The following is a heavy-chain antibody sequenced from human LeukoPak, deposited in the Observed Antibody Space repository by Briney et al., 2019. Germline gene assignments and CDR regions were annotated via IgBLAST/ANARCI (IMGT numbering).Heavy chain of an antibody. V-gene: IGHV3-23*01. Sequence: PGGSLRLSCAASGFTFSSYAMSWVRQAPGKGLEWVSGISGSTYYADSVKGRFTISRDNSKNTLYLQMNSLRAEDTAVYYCANGGLYAHYFDYWGQGTLVTVSS. CDR2: ISGST. CDR1: GFTFSSYA. D-gene: IGHD2-2*02. J-gene: IGHJ4*02. CDR3: ANGGLYAHYFDY.